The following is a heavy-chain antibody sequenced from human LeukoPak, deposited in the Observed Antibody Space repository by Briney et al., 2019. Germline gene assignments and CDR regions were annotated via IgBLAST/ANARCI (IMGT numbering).Heavy chain of an antibody. CDR3: AREDNYYYYGMDV. CDR1: GGSISSYY. Sequence: PSETLSLTCTVPGGSISSYYWSWIRQPPGKGLEWIGYIYYSGSTNYNPSLKSRVTISVDTSKNQFSLKLSSVTAADTAVYYCAREDNYYYYGMDVWGQGTTVTVSS. CDR2: IYYSGST. J-gene: IGHJ6*02. V-gene: IGHV4-59*01.